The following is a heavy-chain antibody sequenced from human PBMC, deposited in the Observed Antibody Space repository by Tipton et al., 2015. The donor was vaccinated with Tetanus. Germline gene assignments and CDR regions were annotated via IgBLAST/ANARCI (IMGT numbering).Heavy chain of an antibody. CDR1: GYDFNYYW. CDR3: ASFSDGYFDY. J-gene: IGHJ4*02. V-gene: IGHV5-51*01. CDR2: IYPDYSDT. Sequence: MQLVQSGAEVRKPGESLKISCKASGYDFNYYWIGWVRQMPGKGLEWMGLIYPDYSDTRYSPSFQGQVTFSADESISTAYLQWSSLKASDTAIYYCASFSDGYFDYWGQGTLVTVSS. D-gene: IGHD2-15*01.